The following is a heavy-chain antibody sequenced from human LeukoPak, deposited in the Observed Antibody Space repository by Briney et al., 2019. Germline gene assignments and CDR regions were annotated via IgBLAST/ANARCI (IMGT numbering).Heavy chain of an antibody. CDR3: ARDSTWQLDY. D-gene: IGHD5-12*01. J-gene: IGHJ4*02. Sequence: GGSLRLSCTASGFTFSTHWMTWVRQPPGKGLEWVANIKEDGSVKYYVDSVKGRFTISRNNTKNALYLQMNSLRADDTAVYFCARDSTWQLDYWGQGTLITVSS. V-gene: IGHV3-7*03. CDR1: GFTFSTHW. CDR2: IKEDGSVK.